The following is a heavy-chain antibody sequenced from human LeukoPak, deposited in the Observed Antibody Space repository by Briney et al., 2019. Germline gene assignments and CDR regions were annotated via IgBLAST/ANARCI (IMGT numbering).Heavy chain of an antibody. D-gene: IGHD2-15*01. CDR3: AKDLKGYCSGGSCSPFDY. J-gene: IGHJ4*02. CDR2: ISGSGGST. CDR1: GFTFSSYA. Sequence: GGSLRLSCAASGFTFSSYAMSWVRQAPGKGLEWVSAISGSGGSTYYADSVKGRFTISRDNSKNTLYLQTNSLRAEDTAVYYCAKDLKGYCSGGSCSPFDYWGQGTLVTVSS. V-gene: IGHV3-23*01.